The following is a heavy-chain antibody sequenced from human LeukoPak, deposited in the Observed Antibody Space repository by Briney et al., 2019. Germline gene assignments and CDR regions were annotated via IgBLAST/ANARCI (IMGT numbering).Heavy chain of an antibody. D-gene: IGHD6-13*01. CDR1: GFTFSSYS. CDR3: ARHIAESGTPDY. V-gene: IGHV3-30-3*01. Sequence: GGSLRLSCAASGFTFSSYSMHWVRQAPGKGLEWVAILSYDEINKYYADSVKGRFTTSRDNSKNTLYLQMNSLRPEDTAVYYCARHIAESGTPDYWGQGTLVTVSS. J-gene: IGHJ4*02. CDR2: LSYDEINK.